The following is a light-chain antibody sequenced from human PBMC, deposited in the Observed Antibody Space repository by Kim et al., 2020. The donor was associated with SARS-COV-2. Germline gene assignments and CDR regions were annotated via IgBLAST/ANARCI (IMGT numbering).Light chain of an antibody. Sequence: GHSITISCTGSSSDVGRYNLVSWYQQHPGKAPKVMIYEGSERPSGVSNRFSGSKSGNTASLTISGLQAEDEADYYCCSYAGSSTYVFGTGTKVTVL. CDR1: SSDVGRYNL. CDR3: CSYAGSSTYV. J-gene: IGLJ1*01. CDR2: EGS. V-gene: IGLV2-23*01.